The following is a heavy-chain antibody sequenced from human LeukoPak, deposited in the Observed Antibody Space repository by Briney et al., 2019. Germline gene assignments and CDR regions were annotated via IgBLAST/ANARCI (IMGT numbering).Heavy chain of an antibody. V-gene: IGHV5-10-1*04. CDR3: ASGGYKAPGQFDY. CDR2: IDPSDSYT. Sequence: GESLRVSCRVSGYSFTTYWISWVRQMPGKGLEWMGRIDPSDSYTNYSPSFQGQVTISADKSISTAYLQWSSLKASDTAMYYCASGGYKAPGQFDYWGQGTLVTVSS. J-gene: IGHJ4*02. CDR1: GYSFTTYW. D-gene: IGHD1-1*01.